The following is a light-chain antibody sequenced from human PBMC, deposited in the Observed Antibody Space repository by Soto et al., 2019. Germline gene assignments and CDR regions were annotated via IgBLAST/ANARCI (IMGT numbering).Light chain of an antibody. Sequence: QSALTQPASVSGSPGQSITISCTGTSSDVGAYNYVSWYQHHPGKAPRLMTYVIHNRPSGVSTRFSGSKSGNTASLTISGLQPEDEADYYCGSYTTSGTWVLGGGTKLTVL. J-gene: IGLJ3*02. CDR2: VIH. CDR3: GSYTTSGTWV. CDR1: SSDVGAYNY. V-gene: IGLV2-14*01.